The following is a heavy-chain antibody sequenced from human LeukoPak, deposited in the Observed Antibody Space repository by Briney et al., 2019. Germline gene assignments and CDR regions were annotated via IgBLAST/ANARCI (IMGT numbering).Heavy chain of an antibody. CDR1: GDSISTYY. D-gene: IGHD4-17*01. V-gene: IGHV4-59*01. Sequence: SSETLSLTCTVSGDSISTYYWTWIRQPPGKGLEWIGYISDSGSTNYNPSLKSRVTISLDTSKNQFSLQLISLPAADTAAYYCARVEYRDYGWFDPWGQGTLVTVSS. J-gene: IGHJ5*02. CDR3: ARVEYRDYGWFDP. CDR2: ISDSGST.